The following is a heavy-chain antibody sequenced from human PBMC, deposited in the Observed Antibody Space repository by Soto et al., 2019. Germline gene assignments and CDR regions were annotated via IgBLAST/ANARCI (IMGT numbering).Heavy chain of an antibody. CDR2: IWYAGSNK. CDR1: GFTFSSYG. D-gene: IGHD6-19*01. CDR3: ARDGVNIAVGGTAYYFDY. J-gene: IGHJ4*02. Sequence: QVQLVESGGGVVQPGRSLRLSCAASGFTFSSYGMHWVRQAPGKGLEWVAVIWYAGSNKYDADSVKGRFTISRDNSKNTLYLQMNSMRAEDTAVYYCARDGVNIAVGGTAYYFDYWGQGRLVTVSS. V-gene: IGHV3-33*01.